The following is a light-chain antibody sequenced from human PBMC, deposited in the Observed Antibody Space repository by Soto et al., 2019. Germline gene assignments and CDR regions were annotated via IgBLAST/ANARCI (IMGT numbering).Light chain of an antibody. V-gene: IGKV1-17*01. CDR3: LNHNVYPPV. Sequence: DIQMTQSPSSLSASVGDTVTITCRASQHITNDCAWYQQKAGRAPKCLILLASRLQTGVPSRFSGSGSGTEFTLTISSLKPEDFATYYCLNHNVYPPVFGQGTKVEIK. CDR1: QHITND. CDR2: LAS. J-gene: IGKJ2*01.